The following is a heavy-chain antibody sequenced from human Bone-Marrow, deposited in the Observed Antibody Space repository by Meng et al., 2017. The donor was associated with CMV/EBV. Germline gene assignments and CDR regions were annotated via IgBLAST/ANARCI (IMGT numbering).Heavy chain of an antibody. CDR1: GGTFSGYA. CDR2: IIPIFGTA. CDR3: ARLGYCSSTSCSPPSGMAV. Sequence: SVKVSCKASGGTFSGYAISWVRQAPGQGLEWMGGIIPIFGTANYAQKFQGRVTITTDESTSTAYMELSSLRSEDTAVYYCARLGYCSSTSCSPPSGMAVWGQGPTVT. V-gene: IGHV1-69*05. J-gene: IGHJ6*02. D-gene: IGHD2-2*01.